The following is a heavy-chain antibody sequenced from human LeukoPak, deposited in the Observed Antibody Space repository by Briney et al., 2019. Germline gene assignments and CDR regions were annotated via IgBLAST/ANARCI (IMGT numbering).Heavy chain of an antibody. Sequence: SETLSLTCIVSGGSISSYYWNWIRQPPGKGLEWIGYTYYSGSTNYDPSLKSRVTISVDTSKNQFSLKLSSVTAADTAVYYCARGDYSASRSFDYWGHGTLVTVSS. CDR2: TYYSGST. J-gene: IGHJ5*01. V-gene: IGHV4-59*01. CDR3: ARGDYSASRSFDY. CDR1: GGSISSYY. D-gene: IGHD3-10*01.